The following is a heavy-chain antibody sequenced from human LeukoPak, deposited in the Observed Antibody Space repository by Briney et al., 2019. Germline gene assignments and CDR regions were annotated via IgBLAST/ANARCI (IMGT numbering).Heavy chain of an antibody. CDR2: IYYSGNK. CDR3: ARWYCSGGSCYSPRAVGAFDI. V-gene: IGHV4-39*01. Sequence: SETLSLTCTVSGASITSSSYYWGWIRQPPGKGLEYIGTIYYSGNKYYNPSLSSRVTISVDTSKNQFSLRLYSVTAADTAVYYCARWYCSGGSCYSPRAVGAFDIWGQGTMVTVSS. D-gene: IGHD2-15*01. CDR1: GASITSSSYY. J-gene: IGHJ3*02.